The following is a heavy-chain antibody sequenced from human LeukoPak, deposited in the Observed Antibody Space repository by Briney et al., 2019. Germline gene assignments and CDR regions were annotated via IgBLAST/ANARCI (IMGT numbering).Heavy chain of an antibody. CDR3: AKAPYDTSGFSSPNYFDY. CDR1: GFTFSSYA. V-gene: IGHV3-23*01. J-gene: IGHJ4*02. Sequence: GGSLRLSCAASGFTFSSYAMSWVRQAPGKGLEWISTITGSGVTTYYADSVKGRFTISGDNSKNTLFLQMNSLRAEDTAVYYCAKAPYDTSGFSSPNYFDYWGQGTLVTVSS. D-gene: IGHD3-22*01. CDR2: ITGSGVTT.